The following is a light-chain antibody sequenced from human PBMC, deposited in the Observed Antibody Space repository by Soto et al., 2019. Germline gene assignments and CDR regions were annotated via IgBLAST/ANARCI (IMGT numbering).Light chain of an antibody. V-gene: IGLV2-11*01. J-gene: IGLJ2*01. CDR2: DVK. CDR1: ASDVGAYNY. CDR3: CSYADTYAWL. Sequence: QSALTQPRSVSGSPGQSVTISCTGTASDVGAYNYVSWYQQHPGKAPKVMIYDVKKSPSGVPDRFSGSKFANTASLTISGLQAEDEADYYCCSYADTYAWLFGGGTKVTVL.